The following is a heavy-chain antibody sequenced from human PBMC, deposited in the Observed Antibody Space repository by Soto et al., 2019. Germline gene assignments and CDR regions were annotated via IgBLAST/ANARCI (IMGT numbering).Heavy chain of an antibody. J-gene: IGHJ2*01. Sequence: QVRLQQWGAGLLKPSETLSLTCAVFGGSFSDYYWSWIRQPPGKGLEWIGEINHSGSTNYHPSLMSRVTVSLDTSKNHFSLKLSSVTAADTAVYYCAREVPSRYFDLWGRGTPVTVSS. CDR3: AREVPSRYFDL. CDR1: GGSFSDYY. CDR2: INHSGST. V-gene: IGHV4-34*01. D-gene: IGHD1-1*01.